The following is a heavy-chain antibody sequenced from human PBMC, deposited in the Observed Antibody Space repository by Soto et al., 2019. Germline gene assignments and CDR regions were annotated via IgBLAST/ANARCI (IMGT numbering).Heavy chain of an antibody. J-gene: IGHJ6*02. CDR2: IWYDGSNK. V-gene: IGHV3-33*08. CDR1: GFTFTSYA. Sequence: GGSLRLSCAASGFTFTSYAMSWVRQAPGKGLEWVAVIWYDGSNKYYADSVKGRFTISRDNSKNTLYLQMNSLRAEDTAVYYCARDNKYSSSYYYYYYGMDVWGQGTTVTVSS. D-gene: IGHD6-6*01. CDR3: ARDNKYSSSYYYYYYGMDV.